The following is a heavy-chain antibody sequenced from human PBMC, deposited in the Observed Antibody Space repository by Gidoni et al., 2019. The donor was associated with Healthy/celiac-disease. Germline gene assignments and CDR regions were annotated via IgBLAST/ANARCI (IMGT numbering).Heavy chain of an antibody. J-gene: IGHJ4*02. CDR3: ARDPVEGGIAYCGGDCDYFDY. CDR2: IWYDGSNK. D-gene: IGHD2-21*01. CDR1: GFTFSSYG. V-gene: IGHV3-33*01. Sequence: QVQLVESGGGVVQPGRSLRLSCAASGFTFSSYGMHWARQAPGKGLEWVAVIWYDGSNKYYADSVKGRFTISRDNSKNTLYLQMNSLRAEDTAVYYCARDPVEGGIAYCGGDCDYFDYWGQGTLVTVSS.